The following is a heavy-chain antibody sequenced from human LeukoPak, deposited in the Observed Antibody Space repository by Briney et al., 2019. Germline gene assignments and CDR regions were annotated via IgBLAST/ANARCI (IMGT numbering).Heavy chain of an antibody. V-gene: IGHV4-39*07. Sequence: SETLSLTCTVSGGSISNYYWGWIRHTPGKGLEWIGSIFYSGSTYYTPSLKSRVTMSLDTSKNQFSLRLTSVTAADTAVYYCARQVAIVEPTDPNWFDSWGQGTLVTVSS. CDR1: GGSISNYY. D-gene: IGHD1-26*01. CDR3: ARQVAIVEPTDPNWFDS. CDR2: IFYSGST. J-gene: IGHJ5*01.